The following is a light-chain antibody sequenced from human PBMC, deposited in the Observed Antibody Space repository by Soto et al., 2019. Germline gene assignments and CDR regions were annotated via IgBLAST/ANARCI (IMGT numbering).Light chain of an antibody. CDR1: QDISDY. CDR3: HQNYNVPPWT. CDR2: DAS. V-gene: IGKV1-33*01. J-gene: IGKJ1*01. Sequence: DIQMTQSPSSLAASVGDRVTITCQASQDISDYLNWYHQKPGKAPKFLIYDASYLETGVPSRFSGSGSGTDFTFTISSLQPEDFATYYCHQNYNVPPWTFGQGTKLEIK.